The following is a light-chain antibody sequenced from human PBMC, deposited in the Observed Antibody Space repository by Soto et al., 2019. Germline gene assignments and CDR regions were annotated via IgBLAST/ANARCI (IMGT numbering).Light chain of an antibody. J-gene: IGLJ2*01. Sequence: QPVLTQSSSASASLGSSAKLTCTLSSGHSSYIIAWHQQQPGKAPRYLMKLEGSGSYNKGSGVPDRFSGSSSGADRYLTISNLQSEDEADYYCETWDSNIVVFGGGTKLTVL. CDR3: ETWDSNIVV. CDR1: SGHSSYI. CDR2: LEGSGSY. V-gene: IGLV4-60*03.